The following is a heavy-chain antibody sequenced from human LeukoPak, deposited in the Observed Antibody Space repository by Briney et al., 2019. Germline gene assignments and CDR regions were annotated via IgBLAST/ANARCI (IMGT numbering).Heavy chain of an antibody. J-gene: IGHJ3*02. CDR3: ARDKSGMYGLDI. D-gene: IGHD2-8*01. V-gene: IGHV3-66*02. Sequence: GGSLRLSCAASGFTVSSNHMHWVRQAPEKGLEWVSIIYDAGNTHFADSVKGRFTVSRDNSNNTVYLQMNSLRPEDTAPYYCARDKSGMYGLDIWGQGTMVTVSS. CDR1: GFTVSSNH. CDR2: IYDAGNT.